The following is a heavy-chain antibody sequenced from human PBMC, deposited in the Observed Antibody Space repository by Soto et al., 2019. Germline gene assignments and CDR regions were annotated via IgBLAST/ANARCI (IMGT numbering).Heavy chain of an antibody. D-gene: IGHD4-17*01. Sequence: PGGSQRLSYAASGFTVSSNYVSWVRQAPGKGLEWVSVIYSGGSTYYADSVKGRFTISRDNSKNTLYLQMNTLRAEDTAVYYCARDFVHGDHPEYFQHWGQGTLVTVS. CDR3: ARDFVHGDHPEYFQH. CDR2: IYSGGST. CDR1: GFTVSSNY. V-gene: IGHV3-66*01. J-gene: IGHJ1*01.